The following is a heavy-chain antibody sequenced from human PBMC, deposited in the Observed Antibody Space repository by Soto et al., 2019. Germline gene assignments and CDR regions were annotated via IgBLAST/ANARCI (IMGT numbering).Heavy chain of an antibody. D-gene: IGHD3-10*01. CDR1: GFTFSSYG. CDR3: ARTYGSGSLNWFDP. J-gene: IGHJ5*02. Sequence: TGGSLRLSCAASGFTFSSYGMHWVRQAPGKGLEWVAVISYDGSNKYYADSVKGRFTISRDNSKNTLYLQMNSLRAEDTAVYYCARTYGSGSLNWFDPWGQGTLVTVSS. CDR2: ISYDGSNK. V-gene: IGHV3-30*03.